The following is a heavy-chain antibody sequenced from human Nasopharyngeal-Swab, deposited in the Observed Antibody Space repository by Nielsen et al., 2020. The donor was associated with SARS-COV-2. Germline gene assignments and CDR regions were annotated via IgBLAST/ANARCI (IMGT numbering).Heavy chain of an antibody. Sequence: GESLKISCAASGFTFSNAWMSWVRQAPGKGLEWVGRIKSKTDGGTTDYAAPVKGRFTISRDDSKNTLYLQMNSLKTEDTAVYYCTTEWPLGDDCGQGGDAFDIWGQGTMVTVSS. D-gene: IGHD3-16*01. J-gene: IGHJ3*02. CDR2: IKSKTDGGTT. CDR1: GFTFSNAW. CDR3: TTEWPLGDDCGQGGDAFDI. V-gene: IGHV3-15*01.